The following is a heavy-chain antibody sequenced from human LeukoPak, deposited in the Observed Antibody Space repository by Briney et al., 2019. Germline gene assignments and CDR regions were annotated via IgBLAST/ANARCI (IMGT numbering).Heavy chain of an antibody. CDR3: ARAYPYYGDYSFDS. J-gene: IGHJ4*02. D-gene: IGHD4-17*01. Sequence: SETLSLTCTVSGGSISSGGYYWSWLRQHPGKGLEWIGYIYYSGSTYYNPSLKSRVTISVDTSKNPFSLKLSSVTAADTAVYYCARAYPYYGDYSFDSWGQGTLVTVSS. CDR2: IYYSGST. V-gene: IGHV4-31*03. CDR1: GGSISSGGYY.